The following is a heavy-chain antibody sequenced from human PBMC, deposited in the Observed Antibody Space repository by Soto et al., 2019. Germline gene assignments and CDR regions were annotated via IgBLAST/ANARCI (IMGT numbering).Heavy chain of an antibody. D-gene: IGHD5-18*01. CDR3: ARVYPSDTRYGYVGNNWFDP. V-gene: IGHV1-46*03. Sequence: QVQLVQSGAEVNKPGASVKVSCKASGYTFTSYYMHWVRQAPGQGLEWMGIINPSGGSTSYAQKFQGRVTMTRDTSTSTVYMELSSLRSEATAVYYCARVYPSDTRYGYVGNNWFDPWGQGTLVTVSS. CDR2: INPSGGST. J-gene: IGHJ5*02. CDR1: GYTFTSYY.